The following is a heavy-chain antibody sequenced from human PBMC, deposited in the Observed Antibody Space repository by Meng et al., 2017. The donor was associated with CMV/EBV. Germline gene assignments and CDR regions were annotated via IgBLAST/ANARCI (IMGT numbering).Heavy chain of an antibody. Sequence: ASVKVSCKASGYTFTSYGISWMRQAPGQGLEWTGWISAYNGNTNYAQKLQGRVTMTTDTSTSTAYMELRSLRSDDPTVYYCARARLGVGMGAHPSYYYYGMDVWGQGTAVTVSS. J-gene: IGHJ6*02. CDR1: GYTFTSYG. D-gene: IGHD5-24*01. CDR3: ARARLGVGMGAHPSYYYYGMDV. V-gene: IGHV1-18*01. CDR2: ISAYNGNT.